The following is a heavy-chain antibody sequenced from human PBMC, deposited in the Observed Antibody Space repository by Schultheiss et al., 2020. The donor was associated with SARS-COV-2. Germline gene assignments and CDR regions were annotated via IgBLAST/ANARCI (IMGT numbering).Heavy chain of an antibody. CDR3: AKDLRYYDSSGYYAFDI. V-gene: IGHV3-23*01. Sequence: GGSLRLSCAASGFTVSSNYMSWVRQAPGKGLEWVSAISGSGGSTYYADSVKGRFTISRDNSKNTLYLQMNSLRAEDTAVYYCAKDLRYYDSSGYYAFDIWGQGTMVTVSS. D-gene: IGHD3-22*01. CDR2: ISGSGGST. J-gene: IGHJ3*02. CDR1: GFTVSSNY.